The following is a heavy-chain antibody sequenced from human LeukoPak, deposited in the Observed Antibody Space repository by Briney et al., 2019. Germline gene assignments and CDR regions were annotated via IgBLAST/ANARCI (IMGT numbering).Heavy chain of an antibody. CDR1: GFTFSSYS. CDR3: ARGGSYYGSGSYYNPFDY. Sequence: GGSLRLSCAASGFTFSSYSMNWVRQAPGKGLEWVSYFSSSSSTIYYADSVKGRFTISRDNAKNTLYLQMNSLRAEDTAVYYCARGGSYYGSGSYYNPFDYWGQGTLVTVSS. D-gene: IGHD3-10*01. V-gene: IGHV3-48*04. CDR2: FSSSSSTI. J-gene: IGHJ4*02.